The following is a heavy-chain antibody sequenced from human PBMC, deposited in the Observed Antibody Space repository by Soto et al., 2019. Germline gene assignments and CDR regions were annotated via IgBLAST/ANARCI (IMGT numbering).Heavy chain of an antibody. CDR2: INHSGST. Sequence: SETLSLTCAVYGGSFSGYYWSWIRQPPGKGLEWIGEINHSGSTNYNPSLKSRVTISVDTSKNQFSLKLSSVTAADTAVYYCRTVDTAMDYYYGMDVWGQGTTVTVSS. CDR3: RTVDTAMDYYYGMDV. D-gene: IGHD5-18*01. V-gene: IGHV4-34*01. J-gene: IGHJ6*02. CDR1: GGSFSGYY.